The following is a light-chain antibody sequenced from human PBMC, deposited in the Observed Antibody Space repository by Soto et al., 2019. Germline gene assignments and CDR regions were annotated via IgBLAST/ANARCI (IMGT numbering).Light chain of an antibody. V-gene: IGLV2-8*01. CDR2: EVV. CDR3: KSYAGSNTYV. Sequence: QSVLTQPPSASGSPGQSVTISCTGTKNDIGVYDFVSWYQHHPGKAPRLIIYEVVQRPSGVPDRFSGSKSGKTASLTVSGLKAADEADYFCKSYAGSNTYVFGSGTRSPS. J-gene: IGLJ1*01. CDR1: KNDIGVYDF.